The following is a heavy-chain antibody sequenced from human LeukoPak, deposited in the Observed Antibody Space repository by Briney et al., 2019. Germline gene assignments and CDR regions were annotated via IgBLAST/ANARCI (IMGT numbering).Heavy chain of an antibody. V-gene: IGHV3-74*01. CDR1: GSTFSNSW. Sequence: GGSLRLSRAASGSTFSNSWMHWVRQAPGKGLVWVSRINSYGSSTSYADSVKGRFTISRDNAKNTLYLQMNSLRAEDTAVYYCAKGSSGWYGVRYFQHWGQGSLVTVSS. CDR3: AKGSSGWYGVRYFQH. J-gene: IGHJ1*01. CDR2: INSYGSST. D-gene: IGHD6-19*01.